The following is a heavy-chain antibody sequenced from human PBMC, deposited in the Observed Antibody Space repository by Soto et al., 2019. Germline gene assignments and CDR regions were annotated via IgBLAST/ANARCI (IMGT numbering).Heavy chain of an antibody. D-gene: IGHD5-12*01. Sequence: SETLSLTCAVYGGSFSGYYWSWLRQPPGKGLEWIGEINHSGSTNYNPSLKSRVTISVDTSKNQFSLKLSSVTAADTAVYYCAREQFLQATSYYYGMDVWGQGTTVTVSS. CDR2: INHSGST. J-gene: IGHJ6*02. CDR3: AREQFLQATSYYYGMDV. V-gene: IGHV4-34*01. CDR1: GGSFSGYY.